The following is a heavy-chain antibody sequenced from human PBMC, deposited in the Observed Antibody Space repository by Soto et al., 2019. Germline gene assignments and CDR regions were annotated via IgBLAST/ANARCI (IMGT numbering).Heavy chain of an antibody. CDR3: ARSVWSYVGWFDP. CDR2: IYYSGST. V-gene: IGHV4-39*01. J-gene: IGHJ5*02. D-gene: IGHD3-16*01. CDR1: GGSVSSGSYY. Sequence: QLQLQESGPGLVKPSETLSLTCTVSGGSVSSGSYYWGWIRQPPGKGLEWIATIYYSGSTYYNPSLKSRVTIFVDTSKNQLSLKLSSVTAADTDVYYSARSVWSYVGWFDPWGQGTLVTVSS.